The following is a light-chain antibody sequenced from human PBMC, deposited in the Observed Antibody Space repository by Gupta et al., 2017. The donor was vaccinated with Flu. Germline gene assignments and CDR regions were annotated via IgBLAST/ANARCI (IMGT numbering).Light chain of an antibody. Sequence: DIQMTQSPSSLYASVGDRVNITCRASQGISTYLAWFQQKPGRAPKSLIYAASRLQSGVPSKFSGSGSGTDFTLTISSLQPEDFATYYCQQYNSFPLTFGGGTKVEI. V-gene: IGKV1-16*02. CDR3: QQYNSFPLT. CDR2: AAS. J-gene: IGKJ4*01. CDR1: QGISTY.